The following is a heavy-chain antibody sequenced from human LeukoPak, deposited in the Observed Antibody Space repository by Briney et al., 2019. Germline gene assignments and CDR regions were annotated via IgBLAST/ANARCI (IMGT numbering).Heavy chain of an antibody. CDR2: ISGSGGDT. CDR3: AKDPKGSTVTTYWFVY. D-gene: IGHD4-17*01. Sequence: GGSQRLSCVASGFTFSKSAMSWVRQPPGNGLEWVSAISGSGGDTYYADSVKGRFTISRDNSKNTLYLQMNSLRAEDTAVYYCAKDPKGSTVTTYWFVYWGQGTLVTVSS. J-gene: IGHJ4*02. CDR1: GFTFSKSA. V-gene: IGHV3-23*01.